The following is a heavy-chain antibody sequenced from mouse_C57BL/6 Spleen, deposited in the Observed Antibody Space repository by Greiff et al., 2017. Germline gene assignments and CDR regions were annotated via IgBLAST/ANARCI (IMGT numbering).Heavy chain of an antibody. Sequence: DVQLQESGPVLVMPGPSVKISCKASGFTFTDYYMHWVKQSHGKSLEWIGLVYPYNGGTSYNQKFKGKATLTVDTSSSTAYMELNSLASDDSAVYCCARGDGLYYFDYWGQGTTLTVSS. CDR1: GFTFTDYY. J-gene: IGHJ2*01. D-gene: IGHD2-3*01. CDR2: VYPYNGGT. V-gene: IGHV1-36*01. CDR3: ARGDGLYYFDY.